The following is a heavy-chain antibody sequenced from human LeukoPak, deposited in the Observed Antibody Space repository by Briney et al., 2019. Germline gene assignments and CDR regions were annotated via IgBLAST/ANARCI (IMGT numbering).Heavy chain of an antibody. CDR3: ASKRGGRGYSGYALDY. D-gene: IGHD5-12*01. V-gene: IGHV3-23*01. Sequence: GGTLRLSCAASGFTFSSYGMSWVRQAPGKGLEWVSAISGSGGSTYYADSVKGRFTISRDNSKNTLYLQMNSLRAEDTAVYYCASKRGGRGYSGYALDYWGQGTLVTVSS. J-gene: IGHJ4*02. CDR2: ISGSGGST. CDR1: GFTFSSYG.